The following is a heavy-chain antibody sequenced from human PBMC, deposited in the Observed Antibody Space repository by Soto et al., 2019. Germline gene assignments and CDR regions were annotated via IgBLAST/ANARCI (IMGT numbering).Heavy chain of an antibody. CDR2: SSGSGVLT. CDR3: AAVMGSDYDYVWWSLSFDH. CDR1: GFIFATTA. J-gene: IGHJ4*02. D-gene: IGHD3-16*01. Sequence: VQLLHSGGGLVQPGGSLILSCEASGFIFATTAMGWVRQAPGQVLEGVSTSSGSGVLTYYADSVKGRFPISRGNSKDTLFLQMNSLRADDTAVYFCAAVMGSDYDYVWWSLSFDHWGQGALVTVST. V-gene: IGHV3-23*01.